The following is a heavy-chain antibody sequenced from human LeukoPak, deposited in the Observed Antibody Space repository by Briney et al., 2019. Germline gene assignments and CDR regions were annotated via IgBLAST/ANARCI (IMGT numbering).Heavy chain of an antibody. Sequence: GGSLRLSCAASGFTFSSYSMNWVRQAPGKGLEWVSSISSSSYIYYADSVKGRFTISRDNAKNSLYLQMNSLRAEDTAVYYCARDRYYYDSRVAFDIWGQGTMVTVSS. J-gene: IGHJ3*02. CDR1: GFTFSSYS. V-gene: IGHV3-21*01. CDR2: ISSSSYI. CDR3: ARDRYYYDSRVAFDI. D-gene: IGHD3-22*01.